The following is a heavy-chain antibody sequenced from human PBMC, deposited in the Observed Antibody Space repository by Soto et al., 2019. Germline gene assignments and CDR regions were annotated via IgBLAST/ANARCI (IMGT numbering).Heavy chain of an antibody. D-gene: IGHD5-12*01. CDR2: ISAYNGNK. J-gene: IGHJ4*02. CDR3: ARDGYAIPTFDH. CDR1: GYTFTNYG. V-gene: IGHV1-18*01. Sequence: QVQLVQSGAEVKKPGASVKVSCKASGYTFTNYGISWIRQAPGQGLEWMGWISAYNGNKNYAQKFQGRVTTTTDASMYTAYMELRSLRSDDTAVYYCARDGYAIPTFDHWGQGSLVTVSS.